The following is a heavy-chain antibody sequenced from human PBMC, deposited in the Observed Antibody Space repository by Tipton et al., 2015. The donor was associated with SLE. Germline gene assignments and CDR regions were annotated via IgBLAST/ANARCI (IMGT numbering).Heavy chain of an antibody. CDR1: GGSISSSSYY. CDR2: IYYSGST. CDR3: ARNLGYGDYAPDL. D-gene: IGHD4-17*01. Sequence: TLSLTCTVSGGSISSSSYYWSWIRQPPGKGLEWIGYIYYSGSTYYNPSLKSRVTISVDTSKNQFSLKLSSVTAADTAVYYCARNLGYGDYAPDLWGRGTLVTVSS. V-gene: IGHV4-31*03. J-gene: IGHJ2*01.